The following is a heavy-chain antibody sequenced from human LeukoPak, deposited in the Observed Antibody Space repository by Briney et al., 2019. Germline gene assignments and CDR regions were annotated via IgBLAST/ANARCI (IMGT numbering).Heavy chain of an antibody. CDR1: GGTFSSYA. J-gene: IGHJ5*02. CDR3: ARSTTEGSFDP. D-gene: IGHD2/OR15-2a*01. Sequence: GASVKVSCKASGGTFSSYAISWVRQAPGQGLEWMGGIIPIFGTANYAQKFQGRVTITTDESTSTAYMELRSLRSDDTAVYYCARSTTEGSFDPWGQGTLVTVSS. CDR2: IIPIFGTA. V-gene: IGHV1-69*05.